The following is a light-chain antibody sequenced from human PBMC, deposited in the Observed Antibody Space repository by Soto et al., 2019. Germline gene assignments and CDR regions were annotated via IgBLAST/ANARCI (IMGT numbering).Light chain of an antibody. J-gene: IGKJ4*01. CDR1: QTVSNS. CDR2: DAS. V-gene: IGKV3-11*01. Sequence: EIVLTQSPATLSLSPGERATLSCRASQTVSNSLAWYQQKPGQPPRLLIYDASNRATGIPARFSGSGSGTDFTLTISSLEPEDFAVYYCQQRYNWPPLTFGGGTKVDIK. CDR3: QQRYNWPPLT.